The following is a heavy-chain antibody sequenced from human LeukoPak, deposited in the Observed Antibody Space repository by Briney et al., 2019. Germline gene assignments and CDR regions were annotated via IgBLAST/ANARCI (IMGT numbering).Heavy chain of an antibody. CDR2: IYTSGST. Sequence: PSETLSLTCTVSGGSISSYYWSWIRQPAGKGLEWIGRIYTSGSTNYNASLKSRVSMSVDTSKNQFSLKLSSVTAADTAVFYCARENSGSYRELAYWGQGTLVTVSS. V-gene: IGHV4-4*07. D-gene: IGHD1-26*01. J-gene: IGHJ4*02. CDR1: GGSISSYY. CDR3: ARENSGSYRELAY.